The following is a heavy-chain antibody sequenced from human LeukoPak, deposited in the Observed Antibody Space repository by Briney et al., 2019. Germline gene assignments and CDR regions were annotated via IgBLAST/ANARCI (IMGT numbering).Heavy chain of an antibody. CDR1: AGSIGGSNYN. CDR3: ARYWGPYDNSGSYFDY. V-gene: IGHV4-39*01. Sequence: SETLSLTCTVYAGSIGGSNYNWVCPRQPQGKGLKGIAIINYSGNTYYNPPLKSRVTISVDTPKNQFSLKLSSVTAADTAVYYCARYWGPYDNSGSYFDYWGQGTLVTVSS. D-gene: IGHD3-22*01. J-gene: IGHJ4*02. CDR2: INYSGNT.